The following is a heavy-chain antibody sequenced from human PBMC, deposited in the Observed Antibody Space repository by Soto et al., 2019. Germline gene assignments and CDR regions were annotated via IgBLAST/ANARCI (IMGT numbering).Heavy chain of an antibody. CDR1: GFTFSSYSI. Sequence: PGGSLRLSCVASGFTFSSYSINWVRRPPGKGLEFIGETHHSRGTNYNPSLRSRVTMSLDKSKNQLSLILYSVTAADTGVYYCARYSAASGTYYFDYWGQGTLVTVSS. D-gene: IGHD6-13*01. J-gene: IGHJ4*01. CDR2: THHSRGT. CDR3: ARYSAASGTYYFDY. V-gene: IGHV4-4*02.